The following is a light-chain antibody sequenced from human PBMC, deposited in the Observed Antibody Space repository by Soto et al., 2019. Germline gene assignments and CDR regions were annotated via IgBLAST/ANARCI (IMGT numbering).Light chain of an antibody. J-gene: IGKJ1*01. Sequence: DIVMTQSPDSLAVSLGERATLNCKSSRSILYTSSKRNYLAWYQYKPGQAPKLLVYWASTRESGVPARFSGSGSETHFTLTISSQQAEDVSVYYCHQYYSNPQTFGQGTRVEIK. CDR3: HQYYSNPQT. CDR2: WAS. CDR1: RSILYTSSKRNY. V-gene: IGKV4-1*01.